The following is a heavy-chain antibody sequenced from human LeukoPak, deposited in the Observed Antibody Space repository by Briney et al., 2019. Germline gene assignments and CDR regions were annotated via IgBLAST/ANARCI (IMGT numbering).Heavy chain of an antibody. CDR2: ISDSGNT. Sequence: PGGSLRLSCAASGFTLSSYAMSWVRQAPGKGLEWVSAISDSGNTYHADSVKGRFTISRDNSKNTLYLQMSSLRAEDTAVYYCAKVRVVFNWNYAYYFDSWGQGTLVTVSS. CDR3: AKVRVVFNWNYAYYFDS. CDR1: GFTLSSYA. J-gene: IGHJ4*02. D-gene: IGHD1-7*01. V-gene: IGHV3-23*01.